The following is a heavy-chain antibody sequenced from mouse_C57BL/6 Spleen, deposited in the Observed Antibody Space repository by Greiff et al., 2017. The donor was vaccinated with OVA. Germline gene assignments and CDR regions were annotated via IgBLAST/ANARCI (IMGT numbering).Heavy chain of an antibody. Sequence: VKLMESGPGLVQPSQSLSITCTVSGFSLTSYGVHWVPQSPGKGLEWLGVIWSGGSTDYNAAFISRLSISKDNSKIQVFFNMTSLQADDTAIYYCARDLYDYDAWFAYWGQGTLVTVSA. CDR3: ARDLYDYDAWFAY. D-gene: IGHD2-4*01. V-gene: IGHV2-2*01. J-gene: IGHJ3*01. CDR1: GFSLTSYG. CDR2: IWSGGST.